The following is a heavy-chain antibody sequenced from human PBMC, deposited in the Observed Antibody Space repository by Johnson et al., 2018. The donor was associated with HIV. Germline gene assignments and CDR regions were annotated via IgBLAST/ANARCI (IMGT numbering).Heavy chain of an antibody. CDR2: ISYDGSNK. CDR1: GFTFSSYG. CDR3: TRDAKLRPLDGPDDAFDI. V-gene: IGHV3-30*03. Sequence: QVQLVESGGGLVQPGGSLRLSCAASGFTFSSYGMHWVRQAPGKGLEWVAVISYDGSNKYYADSVKGRFTISRDNSKNTAYLQMNSLKTEDTAVYYCTRDAKLRPLDGPDDAFDIWGQGTMVTVSS. J-gene: IGHJ3*02. D-gene: IGHD2-2*03.